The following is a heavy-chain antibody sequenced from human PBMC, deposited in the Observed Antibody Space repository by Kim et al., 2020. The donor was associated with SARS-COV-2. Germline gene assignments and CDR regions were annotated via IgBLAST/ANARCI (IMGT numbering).Heavy chain of an antibody. Sequence: SETLSLTCTVSGGSISSSSYYWGWIRQPPGKGLEWIGSIYYSESTYYNPSLKSRVTISVDTSKNQFSLKLSSVTAADTAVYYCARTAGFDIVVVPAAMSFDYWGQGTLVTVSS. D-gene: IGHD2-2*01. CDR3: ARTAGFDIVVVPAAMSFDY. CDR2: IYYSEST. J-gene: IGHJ4*02. CDR1: GGSISSSSYY. V-gene: IGHV4-39*01.